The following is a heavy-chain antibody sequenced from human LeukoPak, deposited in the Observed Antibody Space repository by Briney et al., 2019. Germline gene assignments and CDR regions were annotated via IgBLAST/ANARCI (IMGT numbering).Heavy chain of an antibody. CDR1: GYTFTGYC. Sequence: ASVKVSCKASGYTFTGYCMHWVRQAPGQGLEWMGWISAYNGNTNYAQKLQGRVTMTTDTSTSTAYMELRSLRSDDTAVYYCARVAVAGTVLDYWGQGTLVTVSS. CDR2: ISAYNGNT. D-gene: IGHD6-19*01. J-gene: IGHJ4*02. V-gene: IGHV1-18*04. CDR3: ARVAVAGTVLDY.